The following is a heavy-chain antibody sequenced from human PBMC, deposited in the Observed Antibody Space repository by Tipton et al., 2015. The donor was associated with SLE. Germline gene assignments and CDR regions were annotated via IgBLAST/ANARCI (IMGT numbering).Heavy chain of an antibody. J-gene: IGHJ3*02. CDR2: IRYDGSNK. V-gene: IGHV3-30*02. CDR3: AKDPRAAGIAFDI. CDR1: GFTFSSYG. D-gene: IGHD6-13*01. Sequence: GSLRLSCAAPGFTFSSYGMHWVRQAPVKGLEWVAFIRYDGSNKYYADSVKGRFTISRDNSKNTLYLQMNSLRAEDTAVYYCAKDPRAAGIAFDIWGQGTMVTVSS.